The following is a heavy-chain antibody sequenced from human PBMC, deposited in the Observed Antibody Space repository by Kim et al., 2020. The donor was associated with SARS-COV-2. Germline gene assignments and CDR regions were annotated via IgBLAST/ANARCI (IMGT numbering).Heavy chain of an antibody. J-gene: IGHJ5*02. D-gene: IGHD3-3*01. Sequence: SVKVSCKASGGTFSSYAISWVRQAPGQGLEWMGGIIPIFGTANYAQKFQGRVTITADESTSTAYMELSSLRSEDTAVYYCARDRPDFWSGYYTGIWFDPWGQGTLVTVSS. CDR1: GGTFSSYA. CDR3: ARDRPDFWSGYYTGIWFDP. V-gene: IGHV1-69*13. CDR2: IIPIFGTA.